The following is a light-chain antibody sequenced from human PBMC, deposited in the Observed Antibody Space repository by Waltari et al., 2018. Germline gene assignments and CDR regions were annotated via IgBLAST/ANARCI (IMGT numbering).Light chain of an antibody. CDR2: DAS. Sequence: EIVLTQSPATLSLSPGERATVSCRASQSVGRHLAWYQQKAGQAPRLLIYDASNRAADTPARFSGSGSGTDFTLTISSLEPEDFAVYYCQQRSTWPSVTFGGGTKMELK. J-gene: IGKJ4*01. CDR1: QSVGRH. CDR3: QQRSTWPSVT. V-gene: IGKV3-11*01.